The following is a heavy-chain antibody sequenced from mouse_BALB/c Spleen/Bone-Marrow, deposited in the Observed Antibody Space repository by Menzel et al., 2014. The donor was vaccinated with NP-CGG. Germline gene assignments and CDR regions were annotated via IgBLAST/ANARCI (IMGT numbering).Heavy chain of an antibody. V-gene: IGHV14-3*02. CDR3: ARSRDYGSSYYAMDY. J-gene: IGHJ4*01. CDR2: IDPANGNT. Sequence: EVQRVESGAELVKPGASVKLSCTASGFNIKDTYMHWVTQRPEQGLEWIGRIDPANGNTKYDPKFQGKATITADTSSNTAYLQLSSLTSEDTAVYYCARSRDYGSSYYAMDYWGQGTSVTVSS. D-gene: IGHD1-1*01. CDR1: GFNIKDTY.